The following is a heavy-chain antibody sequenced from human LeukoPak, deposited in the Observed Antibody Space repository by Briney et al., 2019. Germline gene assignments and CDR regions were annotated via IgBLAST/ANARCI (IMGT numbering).Heavy chain of an antibody. CDR2: IYYSGST. J-gene: IGHJ5*02. Sequence: SETLSLTCTVSGGSISSYYWNWIRQPPGKGLEWIGYIYYSGSTDYNPSLKSRVTISVDTSKNQFSLNLTSVTAADTAVYYCARFTPQGYGWGGYNRFDPWGQGTLVTVSS. D-gene: IGHD3-16*01. CDR3: ARFTPQGYGWGGYNRFDP. V-gene: IGHV4-59*01. CDR1: GGSISSYY.